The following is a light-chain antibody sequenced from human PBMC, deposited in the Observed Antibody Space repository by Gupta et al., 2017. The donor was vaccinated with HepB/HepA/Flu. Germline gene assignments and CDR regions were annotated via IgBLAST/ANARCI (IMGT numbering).Light chain of an antibody. CDR2: GAS. CDR3: QQYNNWPRT. CDR1: QSVSSN. J-gene: IGKJ3*01. V-gene: IGKV3-15*01. Sequence: IVMTQSPATLSVSPGERATLSCRASQSVSSNLAWYQQKPGQAPRLLIYGASTRATGIPARFSGSGSGTEFTLTISILQSEDFAVYYCQQYNNWPRTFSPGTKVDIK.